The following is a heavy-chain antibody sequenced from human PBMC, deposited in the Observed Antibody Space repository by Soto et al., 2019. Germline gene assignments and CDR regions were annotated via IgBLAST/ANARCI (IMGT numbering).Heavy chain of an antibody. V-gene: IGHV1-8*01. J-gene: IGHJ4*02. D-gene: IGHD4-17*01. CDR1: GYTFTSYD. Sequence: QVQLVQSGAEVKKPGASVKVSCKASGYTFTSYDINWVLQATGQELAWIGWMNPNSGNTGYAQKFQGRVTLTRNTSMSLAYSELRRLRSEDTDVYYCARILYGDNVDYWGQGTLVTVSS. CDR3: ARILYGDNVDY. CDR2: MNPNSGNT.